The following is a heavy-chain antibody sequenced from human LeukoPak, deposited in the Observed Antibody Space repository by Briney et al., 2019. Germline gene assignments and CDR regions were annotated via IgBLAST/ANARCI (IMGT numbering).Heavy chain of an antibody. J-gene: IGHJ6*03. CDR1: GFTFSSYS. CDR2: ISSSSTI. CDR3: AKYSSSYSSDYYYYMDV. V-gene: IGHV3-48*01. Sequence: GGSLRLSCAASGFTFSSYSMNWVRQAPGKGLEWVSYISSSSTIYYADSVKGRFTISRDNAKNSLYLQMNSLRAEDTAVYYCAKYSSSYSSDYYYYMDVWGKGTTVTVSS. D-gene: IGHD6-6*01.